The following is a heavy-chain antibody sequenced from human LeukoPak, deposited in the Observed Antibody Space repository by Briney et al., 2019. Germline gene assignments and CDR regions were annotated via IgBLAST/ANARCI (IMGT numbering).Heavy chain of an antibody. CDR3: ARDETEYSSSWYSFNYYYYGMDV. J-gene: IGHJ6*02. Sequence: GGSLRLSCAASGFTFSSYEMNWVRQAPGKGLEWVSYISSSGSTIYYADSVKGRFTISRDNAKNSLYLQMNSLRAEDTAVYYCARDETEYSSSWYSFNYYYYGMDVWGQGTTVTVSS. CDR1: GFTFSSYE. CDR2: ISSSGSTI. V-gene: IGHV3-48*03. D-gene: IGHD6-13*01.